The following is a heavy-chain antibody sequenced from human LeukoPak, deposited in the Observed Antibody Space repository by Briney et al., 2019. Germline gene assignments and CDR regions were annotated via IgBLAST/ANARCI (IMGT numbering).Heavy chain of an antibody. Sequence: GGSLRLSCAASGFTVSSNYMSWVRQAPGKGLEWVSVIYSGGSTYYADSVKGRFTISRDKSKNTLYLQMNSLRAEDTAVYYCARVGCIAVAGNPHWFDPWGQGTLVTVSS. V-gene: IGHV3-53*01. D-gene: IGHD6-19*01. CDR3: ARVGCIAVAGNPHWFDP. CDR1: GFTVSSNY. CDR2: IYSGGST. J-gene: IGHJ5*02.